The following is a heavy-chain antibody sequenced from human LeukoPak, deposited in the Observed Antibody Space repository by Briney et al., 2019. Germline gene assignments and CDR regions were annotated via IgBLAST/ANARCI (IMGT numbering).Heavy chain of an antibody. V-gene: IGHV3-30*19. J-gene: IGHJ4*02. CDR2: ISYDGSNK. CDR3: ARGLGGYSYGHDPFDY. Sequence: GGSLRLSCAASGFTFSSYGMHWVRQAPGKGLEWVAVISYDGSNKYYADSVKGRFTISRDNSKNTLYLQMKSLRAEDTAVYYCARGLGGYSYGHDPFDYWGQGTLVTVSS. D-gene: IGHD5-18*01. CDR1: GFTFSSYG.